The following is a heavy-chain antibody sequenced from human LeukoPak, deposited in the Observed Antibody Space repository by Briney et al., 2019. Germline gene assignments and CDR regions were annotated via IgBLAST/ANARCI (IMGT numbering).Heavy chain of an antibody. J-gene: IGHJ4*02. D-gene: IGHD6-13*01. CDR3: ARVAEAAAFDS. Sequence: GGSLRLSCAASGFTFSSYEMNWVRQAPGKGLEWVSYISGSDSTIFYADSVKGRFTISRDNAKNSLYLQMNSLKPEDTAVYYCARVAEAAAFDSWGQGTLVTVSS. CDR1: GFTFSSYE. CDR2: ISGSDSTI. V-gene: IGHV3-48*03.